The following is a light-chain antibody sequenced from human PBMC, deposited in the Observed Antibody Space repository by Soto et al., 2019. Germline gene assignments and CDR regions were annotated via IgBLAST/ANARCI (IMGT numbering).Light chain of an antibody. CDR1: QSVINSY. Sequence: EVVLTQSPCTLSLSSGERATLSCRASQSVINSYLAWYQQKPGQAPRLLIYGASTRATGIPDRFSGSGSGTDFTLTISRLEPEDFAVYYCQQYGSSPRTFGQGTKVDIK. CDR2: GAS. J-gene: IGKJ1*01. V-gene: IGKV3-20*01. CDR3: QQYGSSPRT.